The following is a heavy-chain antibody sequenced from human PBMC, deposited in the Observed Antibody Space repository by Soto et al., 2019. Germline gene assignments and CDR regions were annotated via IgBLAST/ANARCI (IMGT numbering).Heavy chain of an antibody. D-gene: IGHD2-15*01. CDR2: MSRSSRYI. CDR1: GFTFNSYS. J-gene: IGHJ4*02. CDR3: ARDGGVAATLANYFDY. V-gene: IGHV3-21*01. Sequence: LSCAASGFTFNSYSMNWARQAPGKGLEWVSSMSRSSRYIYYADSVKGRFTISRDNAKNSVYLQMNSLRAEDTAVYYCARDGGVAATLANYFDYWGQGTLVTVYS.